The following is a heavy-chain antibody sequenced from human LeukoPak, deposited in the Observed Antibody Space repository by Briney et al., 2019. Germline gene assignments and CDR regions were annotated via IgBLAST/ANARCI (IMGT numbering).Heavy chain of an antibody. J-gene: IGHJ4*02. CDR2: ISSSSSYI. CDR1: GFTFSSYS. Sequence: GGSLRLSCAASGFTFSSYSMHWVRQAPGKGVEWVSSISSSSSYIYYADSVKGRFTISRDNAKNSLYLQINSLRAEDTAIYYCARRGYYDSSGYDYWGQGTLVTVSS. CDR3: ARRGYYDSSGYDY. D-gene: IGHD3-22*01. V-gene: IGHV3-21*01.